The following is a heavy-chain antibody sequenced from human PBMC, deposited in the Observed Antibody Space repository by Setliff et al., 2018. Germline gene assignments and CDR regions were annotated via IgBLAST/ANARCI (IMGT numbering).Heavy chain of an antibody. D-gene: IGHD6-13*01. CDR3: ARGAGYSSRWYIYYYGMDV. CDR1: GGSISSSLYY. V-gene: IGHV4-39*07. CDR2: IYYSGST. J-gene: IGHJ6*02. Sequence: PSETLSLTCTVSGGSISSSLYYWGWIRQPPGKGLEWIGSIYYSGSTNYNPSLKSRVTISVDTSKNQFSLKLSPVTAADTAVYYCARGAGYSSRWYIYYYGMDVWGQGTTVTVSS.